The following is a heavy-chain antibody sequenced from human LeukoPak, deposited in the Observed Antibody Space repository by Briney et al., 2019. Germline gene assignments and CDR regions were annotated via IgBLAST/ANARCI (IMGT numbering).Heavy chain of an antibody. V-gene: IGHV4-59*08. D-gene: IGHD6-19*01. CDR3: ARPHSSGWYGVYDI. CDR1: NGSISSHY. CDR2: FAYSGTT. Sequence: PSETLSLTCTVSNGSISSHYWSWIRQPPGKGLEWIGHFAYSGTTSYNASLKSRVTISVDTSKNQFSLTLTSVTAADPAVYYCARPHSSGWYGVYDIWGQGTMVTVSS. J-gene: IGHJ3*02.